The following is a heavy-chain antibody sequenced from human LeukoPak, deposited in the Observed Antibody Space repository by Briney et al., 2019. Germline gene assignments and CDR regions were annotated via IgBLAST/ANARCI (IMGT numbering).Heavy chain of an antibody. J-gene: IGHJ4*02. CDR3: ARGVGHRGQEHSYVYYFDY. V-gene: IGHV1-2*02. CDR2: INPNSGGT. D-gene: IGHD5-18*01. Sequence: ASVKVSCKASGYTFTGYYMHWVRQAPGQGLGWMGWINPNSGGTNYAQKFQGRVTITRDTSISTAYMELSSLRSEDTAVYYCARGVGHRGQEHSYVYYFDYWGQGPLVTVSS. CDR1: GYTFTGYY.